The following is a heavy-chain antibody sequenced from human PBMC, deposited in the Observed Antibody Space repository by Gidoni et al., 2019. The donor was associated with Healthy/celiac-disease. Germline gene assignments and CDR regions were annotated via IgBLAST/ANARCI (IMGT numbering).Heavy chain of an antibody. J-gene: IGHJ4*02. D-gene: IGHD3-10*01. CDR1: GGSISSYY. CDR3: ARDYYGSGSYFDY. CDR2: IYYSGST. V-gene: IGHV4-59*01. Sequence: QVQLQESGPGLVQPSETLSLTCTVSGGSISSYYWSWIRQPPGKGLEWSGYIYYSGSTNYNPSIKSRVTISVDTSKNQFSLKLSSVTAADTAVYYCARDYYGSGSYFDYWGQGTLVTVSS.